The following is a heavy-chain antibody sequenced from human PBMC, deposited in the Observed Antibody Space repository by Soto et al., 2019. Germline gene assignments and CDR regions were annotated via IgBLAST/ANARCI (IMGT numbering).Heavy chain of an antibody. V-gene: IGHV3-21*01. D-gene: IGHD3-10*01. Sequence: GSLRLSCAASGFTFSNYIMNWVRQAPGKGLEWVSSITSGSNIHYSDSLEGRFTISRDNAKKSLYLQMNSLRAEDTAVYYCARSIYSGSGTYYLFDFWGQGTLVTVSS. CDR3: ARSIYSGSGTYYLFDF. CDR1: GFTFSNYI. J-gene: IGHJ4*02. CDR2: ITSGSNI.